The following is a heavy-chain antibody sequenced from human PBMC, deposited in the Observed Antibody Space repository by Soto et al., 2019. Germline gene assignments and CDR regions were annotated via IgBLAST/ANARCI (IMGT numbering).Heavy chain of an antibody. V-gene: IGHV4-34*01. Sequence: PSETLSLTCAVYGGSFSGYYWSWIRQPPGKGLEWIGEINHSGSTNYNPSLKSRVTISVDTSKNQFSLKLSSVTAADTAVSYCARGPEYYYGCSGYYYGMAVRGQGTSVLVSS. D-gene: IGHD3-22*01. CDR3: ARGPEYYYGCSGYYYGMAV. CDR2: INHSGST. CDR1: GGSFSGYY. J-gene: IGHJ6*02.